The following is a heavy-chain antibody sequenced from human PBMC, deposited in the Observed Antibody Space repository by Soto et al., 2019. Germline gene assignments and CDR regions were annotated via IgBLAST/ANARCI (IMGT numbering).Heavy chain of an antibody. CDR2: IYYSGST. Sequence: QVQLQESGPGLVKPSQTLSLTCTVSGGSISSGGYYWSWIRQHPGKGLEWIGYIYYSGSTYYNPSLKSRVTISVDTSKIQCSLKLSSVTAADTAVYYCATAAYDTSGYYKWFDPWGQGTLVTVSS. J-gene: IGHJ5*02. D-gene: IGHD3-22*01. CDR3: ATAAYDTSGYYKWFDP. CDR1: GGSISSGGYY. V-gene: IGHV4-31*03.